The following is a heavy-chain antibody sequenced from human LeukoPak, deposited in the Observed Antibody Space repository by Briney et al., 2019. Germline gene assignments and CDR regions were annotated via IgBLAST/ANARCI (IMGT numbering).Heavy chain of an antibody. V-gene: IGHV4-31*03. D-gene: IGHD3-22*01. Sequence: PSETLSLTCTVSGGSISSGGYYWRWIRQHPGKGLEWIAYIYYSGSTYYNPSLKSRVTISVDTSKNQFSLKLSSVTAADTAVYYCARGRRYDSSGPYYFDYWGQGTLVTVSS. CDR1: GGSISSGGYY. J-gene: IGHJ4*02. CDR3: ARGRRYDSSGPYYFDY. CDR2: IYYSGST.